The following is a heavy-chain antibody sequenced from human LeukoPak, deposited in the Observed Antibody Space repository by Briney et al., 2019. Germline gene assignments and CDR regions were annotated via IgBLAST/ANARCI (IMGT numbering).Heavy chain of an antibody. V-gene: IGHV4-61*02. CDR3: ARSLVVVAANDYYYYYMDV. Sequence: SQTLSLTCSVSGGSMSSGSYYWSWIRQPAGKGLEWIGRIYSSGSTNYNPSLKSRVTISVDTSKNQFSLKLSSVTAADTAVYYCARSLVVVAANDYYYYYMDVWGKGTTVTVSS. CDR2: IYSSGST. J-gene: IGHJ6*03. D-gene: IGHD2-15*01. CDR1: GGSMSSGSYY.